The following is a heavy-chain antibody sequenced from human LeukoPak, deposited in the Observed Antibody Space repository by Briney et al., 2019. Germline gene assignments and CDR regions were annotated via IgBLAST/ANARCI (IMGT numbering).Heavy chain of an antibody. CDR3: ARGATVVNLDY. CDR1: GFTFSSYA. V-gene: IGHV3-30*01. J-gene: IGHJ4*02. D-gene: IGHD4-23*01. Sequence: GGSLRLSCAASGFTFSSYAMHWVRQAPGKGLEWVAVISYDGSNKYYADSVKGRFTISRDNSKNTLYLQMNSLRAEDTAVYYCARGATVVNLDYWGQGTLVTVSS. CDR2: ISYDGSNK.